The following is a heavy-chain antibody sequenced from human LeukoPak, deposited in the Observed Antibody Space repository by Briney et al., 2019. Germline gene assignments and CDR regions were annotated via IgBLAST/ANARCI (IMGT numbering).Heavy chain of an antibody. V-gene: IGHV3-23*01. CDR2: ISGSGGST. CDR3: AKPPPGQWLRPDYFDY. Sequence: PRGSLRLSCAASGFTFSSYAMSWVRQAPGKGLEWVSAISGSGGSTYYADSVKGRFTTSRDNSKNTLYLQMNSLRAEDTAVYYCAKPPPGQWLRPDYFDYWGQGTLVTVSS. J-gene: IGHJ4*02. D-gene: IGHD5-12*01. CDR1: GFTFSSYA.